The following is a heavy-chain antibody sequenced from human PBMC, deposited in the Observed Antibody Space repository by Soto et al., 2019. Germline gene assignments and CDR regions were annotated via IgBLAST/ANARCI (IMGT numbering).Heavy chain of an antibody. J-gene: IGHJ4*02. CDR3: ATSQXXXXXNYFDH. CDR2: VFYTGCT. Sequence: NPSETVSLTXAVSGGSISGSYYYWGWLRQSPGKGPEWIGSVFYTGCTSYNPSLESRVSVSVDTSKNQFSLKVGGVSAADTAVYYCATSQXXXXXNYFDHWGQGALVTVSS. V-gene: IGHV4-39*01. CDR1: GGSISGSYYY.